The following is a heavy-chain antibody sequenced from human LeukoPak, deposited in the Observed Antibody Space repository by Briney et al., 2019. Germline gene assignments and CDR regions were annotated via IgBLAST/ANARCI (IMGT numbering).Heavy chain of an antibody. J-gene: IGHJ4*02. CDR1: GGSVSSGSYY. Sequence: TPSETLSLTCTVSGGSVSSGSYYWSWIRQPPGKGLEWIGEINHSGSTNYNPSLKSRVTISVDTSKNQFSLKLSSVTAADTAVCYCARGVGDFWSGYYFDYWGQGTLVTVSS. CDR2: INHSGST. V-gene: IGHV4-39*07. D-gene: IGHD3-3*01. CDR3: ARGVGDFWSGYYFDY.